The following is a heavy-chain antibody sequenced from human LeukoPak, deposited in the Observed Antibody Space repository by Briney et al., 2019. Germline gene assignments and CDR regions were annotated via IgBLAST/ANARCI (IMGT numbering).Heavy chain of an antibody. V-gene: IGHV4-34*01. CDR2: THHSGRT. D-gene: IGHD3-3*01. CDR1: GGSFSGFY. Sequence: SETLSLTCALYGGSFSGFYWSWIRQPPEKGREWIGETHHSGRTNYNPSLKGQVTIPLDTPKNQFSLKLSSVTATAPAGYSGGSSRLFSVWYLDLWGRGALVTVSS. CDR3: GSSRLFSVWYLDL. J-gene: IGHJ2*01.